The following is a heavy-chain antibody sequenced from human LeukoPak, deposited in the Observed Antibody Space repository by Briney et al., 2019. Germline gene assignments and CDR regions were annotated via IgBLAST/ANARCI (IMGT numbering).Heavy chain of an antibody. V-gene: IGHV4-31*03. D-gene: IGHD2-15*01. Sequence: PSETLSLTCTVSGGSISSGVYYWSWIRQHPGKGLEWIGYIYYSGSTYYNPSLKSRVTISVDTSKNQFSLKLSSVTAADTAVYYCARAGYCSGGSCSYFDYWGQGTLVTVSS. CDR3: ARAGYCSGGSCSYFDY. J-gene: IGHJ4*02. CDR1: GGSISSGVYY. CDR2: IYYSGST.